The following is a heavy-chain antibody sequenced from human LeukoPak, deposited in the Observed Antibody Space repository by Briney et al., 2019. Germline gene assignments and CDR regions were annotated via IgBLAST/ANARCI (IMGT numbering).Heavy chain of an antibody. D-gene: IGHD1-1*01. J-gene: IGHJ4*02. V-gene: IGHV3-23*01. Sequence: GGSLRLSCAGSGFTFSNNAMNWVRQAPGRGLEWVSTISNSGNATFYADAVKRQFTISRDNYKTTLHLQMYSLRADDTAIYYCAWARPYTEYFNYWGQEALLAVSS. CDR3: AWARPYTEYFNY. CDR2: ISNSGNAT. CDR1: GFTFSNNA.